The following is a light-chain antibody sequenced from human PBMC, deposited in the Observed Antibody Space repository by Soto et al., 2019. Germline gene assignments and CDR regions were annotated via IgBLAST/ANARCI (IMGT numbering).Light chain of an antibody. Sequence: DIVMTQSPLSLPVTPGEPASISCRSSQSLLHSNGYNYLDWYLQKPWQSPQLLISLGSNRASGVPDRFSGSGSGTDFTLKISRVEAEDVGVYYCMHALQTQVIIFGQGTRLDIK. CDR1: QSLLHSNGYNY. J-gene: IGKJ5*01. V-gene: IGKV2-28*01. CDR2: LGS. CDR3: MHALQTQVII.